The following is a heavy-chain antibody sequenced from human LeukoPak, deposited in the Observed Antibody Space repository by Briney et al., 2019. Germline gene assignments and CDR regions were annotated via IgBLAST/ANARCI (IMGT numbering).Heavy chain of an antibody. V-gene: IGHV1-69*05. J-gene: IGHJ6*02. CDR3: AREAGTTGYYYGMDV. D-gene: IGHD1-1*01. Sequence: ASVKVSCKASGGTFSSYAISWVRQAPGQGLEWMGGIIPIFGTANYAQKFQGRVTITTDESTSTAYMELSSLRSEDTAVYYCAREAGTTGYYYGMDVWGQGTTVTVSS. CDR2: IIPIFGTA. CDR1: GGTFSSYA.